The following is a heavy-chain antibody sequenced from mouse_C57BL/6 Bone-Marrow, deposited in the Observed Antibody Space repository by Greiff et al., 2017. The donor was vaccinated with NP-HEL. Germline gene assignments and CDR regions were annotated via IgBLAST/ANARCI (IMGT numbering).Heavy chain of an antibody. D-gene: IGHD2-3*01. Sequence: GGGLVQPKGSLKLSCAASGFTFNTYAMHWVRQAPGKGLEWVARIRSKSSNYATYYADSVKDRFTISRDDSQSMLYLQMNKLKTEDTAMYYCVRGVGADGYHGYFDVWGTGTTVTVSS. CDR2: IRSKSSNYAT. V-gene: IGHV10-3*01. J-gene: IGHJ1*03. CDR3: VRGVGADGYHGYFDV. CDR1: GFTFNTYA.